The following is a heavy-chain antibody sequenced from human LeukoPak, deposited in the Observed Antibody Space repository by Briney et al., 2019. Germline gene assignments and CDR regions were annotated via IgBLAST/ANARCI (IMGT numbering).Heavy chain of an antibody. J-gene: IGHJ6*04. Sequence: GGSLRLSCAASGFTFSSYDMHWVRQATGKGLEWVSAIGTAGDTYYPGSVKGRFTISRENAKNSLYLQMNSLRAEDTAVYYCAELGITMIGGVWGKGATVTISS. CDR1: GFTFSSYD. D-gene: IGHD3-10*02. CDR3: AELGITMIGGV. V-gene: IGHV3-13*01. CDR2: IGTAGDT.